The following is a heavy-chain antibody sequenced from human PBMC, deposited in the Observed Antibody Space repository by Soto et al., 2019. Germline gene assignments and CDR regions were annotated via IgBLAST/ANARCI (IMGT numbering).Heavy chain of an antibody. Sequence: SETLSLTCTVPGGSISSYYWSWIRQPPGKGLEWIGYIYYSGSSNYNPSLKSRVTISVDTSKNQFSLKLSSVTAADTAVYYCASGYYYDSSGYHYYYGMDVWGQGTTVTVSS. V-gene: IGHV4-59*08. CDR1: GGSISSYY. CDR2: IYYSGSS. J-gene: IGHJ6*02. CDR3: ASGYYYDSSGYHYYYGMDV. D-gene: IGHD3-22*01.